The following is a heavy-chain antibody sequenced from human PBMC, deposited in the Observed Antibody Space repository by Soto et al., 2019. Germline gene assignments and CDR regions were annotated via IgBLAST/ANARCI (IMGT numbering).Heavy chain of an antibody. CDR1: GYTFTDYL. CDR3: ARVTLKAGNWFDP. J-gene: IGHJ5*02. Sequence: QVQLVQSGAEVKKPGASVKVSCKASGYTFTDYLIHWVRQAPGQGFEWMGWINPKSRGTNYAQKFQGRVTMTRDTSNSTAYMELRGLTSDDTAVYYCARVTLKAGNWFDPWGQGTLVTVSS. CDR2: INPKSRGT. V-gene: IGHV1-2*02.